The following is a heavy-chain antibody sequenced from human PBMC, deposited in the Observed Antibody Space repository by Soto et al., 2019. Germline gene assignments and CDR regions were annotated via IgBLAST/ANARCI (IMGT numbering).Heavy chain of an antibody. Sequence: QVQLVQSGAAVKKPGASVKVSCKASGYSFPSYDIYWVRQAAGQGLEWMGWMNPSSGNTGYPQKFQGRVTMTRSTPINTAFMEMSGLTYEDTAVYYCARGYSGQNNYYMDVWGKGTTVTVSS. CDR1: GYSFPSYD. J-gene: IGHJ6*03. CDR2: MNPSSGNT. D-gene: IGHD2-15*01. CDR3: ARGYSGQNNYYMDV. V-gene: IGHV1-8*01.